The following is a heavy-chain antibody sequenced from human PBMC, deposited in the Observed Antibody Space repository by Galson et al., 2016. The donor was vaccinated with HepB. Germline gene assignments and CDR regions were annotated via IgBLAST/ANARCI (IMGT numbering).Heavy chain of an antibody. CDR1: GYNFPNYW. CDR3: ARRKHVLDSWGAATVFGLDV. J-gene: IGHJ6*02. CDR2: IYPNDSDT. D-gene: IGHD3-3*01. Sequence: QSGAEVKKSGQSLKISCRGSGYNFPNYWIAWVRQTPGKGLEWMGMIYPNDSDTRYSQSFQGQVTISADKSSFIAYLEWSGLKASDNGLYYCARRKHVLDSWGAATVFGLDVWGHGTTVTVFS. V-gene: IGHV5-51*01.